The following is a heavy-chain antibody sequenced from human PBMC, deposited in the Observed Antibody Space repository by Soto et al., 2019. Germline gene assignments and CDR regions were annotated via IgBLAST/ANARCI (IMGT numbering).Heavy chain of an antibody. J-gene: IGHJ4*02. V-gene: IGHV4-34*01. CDR1: GESFSGYI. CDR3: ARGLIAGTHYAGGWYYFDS. D-gene: IGHD6-19*01. CDR2: INHSGSA. Sequence: QVQLQQSGAGLLKPSETLSLTCAVYGESFSGYIWTWIRQTPGKGLQWIGQINHSGSASYNPSLKSRATISVHTPDSLSTLELSSATAADTAVYYCARGLIAGTHYAGGWYYFDSWGQGTQVTVSS.